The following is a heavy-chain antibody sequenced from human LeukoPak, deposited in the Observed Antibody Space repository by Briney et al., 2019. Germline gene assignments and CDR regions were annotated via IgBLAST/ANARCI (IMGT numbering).Heavy chain of an antibody. CDR3: AKGAAAGTSRPDFDY. V-gene: IGHV3-23*01. D-gene: IGHD6-13*01. CDR2: ISGSGGST. Sequence: PGGSLRLSCAASGFTFSSYSMSWVRQAPGKGLEWVSAISGSGGSTYYADSVKGRFTISRDNSKNTLYLQMNSLRAEDTAVYYCAKGAAAGTSRPDFDYWGQGTLVTVSS. CDR1: GFTFSSYS. J-gene: IGHJ4*02.